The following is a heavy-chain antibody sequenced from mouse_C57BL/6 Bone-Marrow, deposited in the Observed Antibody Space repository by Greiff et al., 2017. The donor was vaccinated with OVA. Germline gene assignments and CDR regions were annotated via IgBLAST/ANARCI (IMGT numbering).Heavy chain of an antibody. CDR1: GYTFTDYY. CDR2: INPYNGGT. CDR3: ARLPFAY. J-gene: IGHJ3*01. Sequence: EVQLQESGPVLVKPGASVKMSCKASGYTFTDYYMNWVKQSHGKSLEWIGVINPYNGGTSSNQKLKGKATLTVDKYSSTAYMELNSLTSEDSAVYYCARLPFAYWGQGTLVTVSA. V-gene: IGHV1-19*01.